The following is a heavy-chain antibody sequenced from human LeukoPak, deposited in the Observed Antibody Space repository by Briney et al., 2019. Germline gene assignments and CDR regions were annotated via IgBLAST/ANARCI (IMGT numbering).Heavy chain of an antibody. V-gene: IGHV1-8*01. CDR1: GYTFTSYD. CDR3: ARTAVAGHAISDY. CDR2: MNPNSGNT. J-gene: IGHJ4*02. Sequence: GASVKVSCKASGYTFTSYDINWVRQATGQGLEWMGWMNPNSGNTGYAQKFQGRVTMTRNTSTSTAYMELSSLRSEDTAVYYCARTAVAGHAISDYWGQGTLVTVSS. D-gene: IGHD6-19*01.